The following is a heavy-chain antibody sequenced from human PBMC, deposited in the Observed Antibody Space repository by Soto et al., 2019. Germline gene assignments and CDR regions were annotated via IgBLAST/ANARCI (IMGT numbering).Heavy chain of an antibody. J-gene: IGHJ4*02. Sequence: QVQLVQSGAEVKKPGSSVKVSCKASGGTFSSYTISWVRQAPGQGLEWMGRIIPILGIANYAQKFQGRVTITADKSTSTAYMELSSLRSEDTAVYYCARARCSGGSCYGAVDYWGQGTLVTVSS. CDR2: IIPILGIA. D-gene: IGHD2-15*01. CDR3: ARARCSGGSCYGAVDY. CDR1: GGTFSSYT. V-gene: IGHV1-69*02.